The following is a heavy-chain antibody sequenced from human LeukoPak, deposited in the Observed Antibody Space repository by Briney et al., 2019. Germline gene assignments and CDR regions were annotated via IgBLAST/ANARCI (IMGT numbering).Heavy chain of an antibody. J-gene: IGHJ4*02. CDR1: GFTFSSYA. D-gene: IGHD4-11*01. Sequence: PGGSLRLSCAASGFTFSSYAMSWVRQAPGKGLEWVSAISGSGGSTYYADSVKGRFTISRDNSKNTLYLQMNSLRAEDTAVYYCAKAPIATVTTYYFDYWGQGTLVTVSS. CDR3: AKAPIATVTTYYFDY. CDR2: ISGSGGST. V-gene: IGHV3-23*01.